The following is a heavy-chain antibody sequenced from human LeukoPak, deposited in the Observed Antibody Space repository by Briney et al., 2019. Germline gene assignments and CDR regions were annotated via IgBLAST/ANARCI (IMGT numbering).Heavy chain of an antibody. CDR1: GFTFSSYA. J-gene: IGHJ4*02. CDR2: ISGSGGST. V-gene: IGHV3-23*01. CDR3: PTLPISDYDYVWATSPLDY. Sequence: GGSLRLSCAASGFTFSSYAMSWVRQAPGKGLEWVSAISGSGGSTYYADSVKGRFTISRDNSKNTLYLQMNSLRAEDTAVYYCPTLPISDYDYVWATSPLDYWAQEPLVTVSS. D-gene: IGHD3-16*01.